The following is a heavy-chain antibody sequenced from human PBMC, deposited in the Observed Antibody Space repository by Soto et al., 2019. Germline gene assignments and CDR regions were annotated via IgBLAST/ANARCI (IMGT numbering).Heavy chain of an antibody. J-gene: IGHJ6*02. Sequence: QVQLLQSGPGLVKPSETLSLTCTVSGGSVSSGSYYWSWIRQPPGKGLEYIGYIYYTGSTNYNPSLKSRVTISLDMSENQFSLRLSSVTAADTAVYYCATVYRRPPNYSYGLGVWGQGTTVT. CDR1: GGSVSSGSYY. V-gene: IGHV4-61*01. CDR2: IYYTGST. D-gene: IGHD1-26*01. CDR3: ATVYRRPPNYSYGLGV.